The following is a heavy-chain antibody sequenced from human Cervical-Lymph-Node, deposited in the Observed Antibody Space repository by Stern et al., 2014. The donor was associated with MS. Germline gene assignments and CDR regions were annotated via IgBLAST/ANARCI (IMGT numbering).Heavy chain of an antibody. CDR1: GFSFSDHY. J-gene: IGHJ4*02. CDR3: ARDPRRGDGYNFDY. CDR2: IGSTVSTI. V-gene: IGHV3-11*01. Sequence: QLGQSGGGLVKPGGSLRLSCAASGFSFSDHYMSWIRQAPGKGLEWVSYIGSTVSTIYYADSVKGRFTISRDTAKNSLYLQMNSLRAEDTAVYYCARDPRRGDGYNFDYWGQGTLVTVSS. D-gene: IGHD5-24*01.